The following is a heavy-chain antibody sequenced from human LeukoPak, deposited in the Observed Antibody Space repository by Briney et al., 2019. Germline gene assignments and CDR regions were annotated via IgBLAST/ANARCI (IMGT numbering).Heavy chain of an antibody. CDR2: IIPIFGTA. V-gene: IGHV1-69*05. CDR1: GGTFSSYA. D-gene: IGHD2-21*02. J-gene: IGHJ4*02. CDR3: ARALAYCGGDCYSPFDY. Sequence: SVKVSCKASGGTFSSYAISWVRQAPGQGLEWMGGIIPIFGTANYAQKFQGRVTITTDESTSTAYMELSSLRSEDTAVYYCARALAYCGGDCYSPFDYWGQGTLVTVSS.